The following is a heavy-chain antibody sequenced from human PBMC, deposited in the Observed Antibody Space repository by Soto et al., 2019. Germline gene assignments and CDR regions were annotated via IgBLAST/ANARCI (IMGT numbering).Heavy chain of an antibody. J-gene: IGHJ6*02. Sequence: QVQLVQSGAEVKKPGSSVKVSCKASGGTFSSYAIRWVRQAPGQVLEWMGGIIPIFGTANYAQKFQGRVTFTADESTSTAYMELSRLRSEDTAVYYCARGRVPAAHSGMDVWGQGTTVTVSS. CDR3: ARGRVPAAHSGMDV. CDR1: GGTFSSYA. D-gene: IGHD2-2*01. V-gene: IGHV1-69*12. CDR2: IIPIFGTA.